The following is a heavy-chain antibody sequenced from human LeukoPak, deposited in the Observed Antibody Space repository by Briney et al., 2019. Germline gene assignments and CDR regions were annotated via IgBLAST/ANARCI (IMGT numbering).Heavy chain of an antibody. CDR2: IIPIFGTA. J-gene: IGHJ6*04. CDR3: ARGDYGDYISDYYYYGMDV. D-gene: IGHD4-17*01. Sequence: GASVKVSCKASGGTFSSDAISWVRQAPGQGLEWMGGIIPIFGTANYAQKFQGRVTITADKSTSTAYMELSSLRSEDTAVYYCARGDYGDYISDYYYYGMDVWGKGTTVTVSS. V-gene: IGHV1-69*06. CDR1: GGTFSSDA.